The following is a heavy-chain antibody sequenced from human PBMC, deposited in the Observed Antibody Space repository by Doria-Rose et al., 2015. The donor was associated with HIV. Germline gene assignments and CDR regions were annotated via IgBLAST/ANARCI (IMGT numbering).Heavy chain of an antibody. D-gene: IGHD3-10*01. J-gene: IGHJ4*02. CDR3: ATGVTLDY. V-gene: IGHV3-21*01. Sequence: VQLVQSGGGLVRPGGSLRLSCATSGFTFSSHRINWVRQAPGKGLEWVSSISSTSAYINYADSVRGRFTISRDNARNSLCLQMDSLRAEDTAIYYCATGVTLDYWGQGTLVTVSS. CDR1: GFTFSSHR. CDR2: ISSTSAYI.